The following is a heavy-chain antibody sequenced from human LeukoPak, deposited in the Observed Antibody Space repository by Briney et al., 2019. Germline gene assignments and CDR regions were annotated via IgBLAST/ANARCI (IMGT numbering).Heavy chain of an antibody. CDR3: ARVGGSGINDAFDI. D-gene: IGHD3-10*01. CDR1: GGSISSYY. CDR2: IYTSGST. V-gene: IGHV4-4*07. Sequence: SETLSLTCTVSGGSISSYYWSWIRQPAGKGLEWIGRIYTSGSTNYNPSLKSRVTMSVDTSKNQFSLKLSSVTAADTAVYYCARVGGSGINDAFDIWGQGTMVTVSS. J-gene: IGHJ3*02.